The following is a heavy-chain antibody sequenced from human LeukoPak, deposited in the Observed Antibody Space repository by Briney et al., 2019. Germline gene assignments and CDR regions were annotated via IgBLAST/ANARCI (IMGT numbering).Heavy chain of an antibody. CDR1: GFTFSSYS. CDR3: ARGQGSYYDSSGSNWFDP. D-gene: IGHD3-22*01. J-gene: IGHJ5*02. Sequence: GGSLRLSCAASGFTFSSYSMNWVRQAPGKGLEWVSYISSSSSTIYYADSVKGRFAISRDNAKNSLYLQMNSLRAEDTAVYYCARGQGSYYDSSGSNWFDPWGQGTLVTVSS. V-gene: IGHV3-48*01. CDR2: ISSSSSTI.